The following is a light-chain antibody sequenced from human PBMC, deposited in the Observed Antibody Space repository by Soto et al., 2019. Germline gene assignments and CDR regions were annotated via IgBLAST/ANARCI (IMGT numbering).Light chain of an antibody. CDR1: QSVLYSSNNNNY. J-gene: IGKJ1*01. CDR3: QQYYSTPQT. Sequence: DIVMTQSPDSLAVPLGERATINCKSSQSVLYSSNNNNYLAWYQQKPGQPPKLLIYWASTRESGVPDRFSGSGSGTDFTLTISSLQAEDVAVYYCQQYYSTPQTFGQGTKVEIK. CDR2: WAS. V-gene: IGKV4-1*01.